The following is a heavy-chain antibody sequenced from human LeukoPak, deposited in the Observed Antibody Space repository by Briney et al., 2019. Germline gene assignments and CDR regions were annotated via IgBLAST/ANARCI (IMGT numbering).Heavy chain of an antibody. V-gene: IGHV3-33*06. CDR2: IWYDGSNK. CDR3: AKDRMITFGGVIPEFDY. J-gene: IGHJ4*02. Sequence: GRSLRLPCAASGFTFSSYGMHWVRQAPGKGLEWVAVIWYDGSNKYYADSVKGRFTISRDNSKNTLYLQMNSLRAEDTAVYYCAKDRMITFGGVIPEFDYWGQGTLVTVSS. CDR1: GFTFSSYG. D-gene: IGHD3-16*02.